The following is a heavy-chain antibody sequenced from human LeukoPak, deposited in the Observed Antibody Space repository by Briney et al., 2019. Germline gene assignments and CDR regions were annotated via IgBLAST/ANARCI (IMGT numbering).Heavy chain of an antibody. Sequence: PSETLSLTCAVSGAFITNSHWWSWARQPPGKGLEWIGEIYHSGTTNYNPSLKSQVTMSVDKSKNQFSLKLSSVTAADTAVYYCATYFYGEYGSYYFDYWGQGTLVTVSS. J-gene: IGHJ4*02. CDR1: GAFITNSHW. CDR3: ATYFYGEYGSYYFDY. CDR2: IYHSGTT. D-gene: IGHD4-17*01. V-gene: IGHV4-4*02.